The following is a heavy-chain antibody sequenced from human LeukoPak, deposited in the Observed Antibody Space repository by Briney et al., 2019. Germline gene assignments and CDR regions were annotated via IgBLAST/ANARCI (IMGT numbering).Heavy chain of an antibody. Sequence: GGSLRLSWPASGFTFSAYYMSWIRQPPGKGLEWVSYIISSGSTIYYADSVKGRFTISRDNAKNSLYLQMNSLRAEDTAVYYCVRDGGVSGYDLLDYWGQGTLVTVSS. V-gene: IGHV3-11*01. CDR1: GFTFSAYY. CDR3: VRDGGVSGYDLLDY. CDR2: IISSGSTI. J-gene: IGHJ4*02. D-gene: IGHD5-12*01.